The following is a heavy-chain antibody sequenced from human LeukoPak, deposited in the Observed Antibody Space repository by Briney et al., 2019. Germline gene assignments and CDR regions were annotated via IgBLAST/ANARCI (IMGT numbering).Heavy chain of an antibody. CDR1: GFTFSDYY. CDR3: ANDLGIGDWGKLDY. CDR2: ISSGGSAI. Sequence: PGGSLRLSCAASGFTFSDYYMSWIRQAPGKGLEWVSYISSGGSAIYFADSVKGRFTISRDNAKSSLYLQMNSLRVEDTAVYYCANDLGIGDWGKLDYWGQGTLVTVSS. V-gene: IGHV3-11*01. J-gene: IGHJ4*02. D-gene: IGHD3-10*01.